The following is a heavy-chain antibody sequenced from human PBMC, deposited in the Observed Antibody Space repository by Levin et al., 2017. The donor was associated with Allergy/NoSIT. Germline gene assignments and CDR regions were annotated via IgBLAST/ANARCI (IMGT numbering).Heavy chain of an antibody. V-gene: IGHV4-28*01. J-gene: IGHJ4*02. CDR1: GYSISRDNW. Sequence: SETLSLTCAVSGYSISRDNWWGWIRQPPGKGLEWIGYVYYHGRTYCNPSLKSRLTMSVDTSTNQFSLQLSSVTAVDTAVYYCARTRGGYNVFDSWGQGIPVTVSS. D-gene: IGHD5-24*01. CDR2: VYYHGRT. CDR3: ARTRGGYNVFDS.